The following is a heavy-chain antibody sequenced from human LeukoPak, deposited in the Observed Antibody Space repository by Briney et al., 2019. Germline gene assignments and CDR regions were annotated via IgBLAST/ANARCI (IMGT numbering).Heavy chain of an antibody. CDR3: ARRGGSSSRRSPIDY. J-gene: IGHJ4*02. CDR2: IKQDGSQR. D-gene: IGHD6-6*01. Sequence: GGSLSLSCTASLFTFSDYLMTGVRPAPGKGPEWVANIKQDGSQRYYVDSVRGRFTISRDNAKNSLFLQMNGLRAEDTAVYYCARRGGSSSRRSPIDYWGKGTLVTVSS. CDR1: LFTFSDYL. V-gene: IGHV3-7*01.